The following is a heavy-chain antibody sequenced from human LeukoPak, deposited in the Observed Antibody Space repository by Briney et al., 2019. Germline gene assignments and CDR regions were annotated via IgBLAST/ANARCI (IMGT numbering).Heavy chain of an antibody. Sequence: GGSLRLSCAASGITVSTNYMSWVRQAPGKGLEWVSVIYSDGGTSYADSVKGRFTLSRDNSKNTVYLQVSSLRVEDTAVYYCFNYAYWGQGTLVTVSS. CDR1: GITVSTNY. J-gene: IGHJ4*02. CDR2: IYSDGGT. D-gene: IGHD3-16*01. V-gene: IGHV3-66*01. CDR3: FNYAY.